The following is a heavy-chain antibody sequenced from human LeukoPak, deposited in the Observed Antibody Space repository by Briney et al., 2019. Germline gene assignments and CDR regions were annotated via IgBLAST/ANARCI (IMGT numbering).Heavy chain of an antibody. CDR3: ARGSITGIDY. CDR1: GGSFSGYY. Sequence: SETLSLTCAVYGGSFSGYYWSWIRQPPGKGREWIGEINHSGSTNYNPSLKSRVTISVDTSKNHFSLKLSSVTAADTAVYYCARGSITGIDYWGQGTLVTVSS. J-gene: IGHJ4*02. V-gene: IGHV4-34*01. CDR2: INHSGST. D-gene: IGHD1-20*01.